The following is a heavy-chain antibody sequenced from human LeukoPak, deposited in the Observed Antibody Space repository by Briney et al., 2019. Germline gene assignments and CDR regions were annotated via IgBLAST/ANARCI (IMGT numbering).Heavy chain of an antibody. CDR3: ASSADSCYSGWCSDH. V-gene: IGHV3-30*01. CDR1: GFTFSSYA. D-gene: IGHD2-15*01. Sequence: PGRSLRLSCAVSGFTFSSYAMHWVRQAPGKGLEWITLITYDGAFDGGKTYYADSVKGRFTVSRDKSKNTLFLQMNSLRPEDTAVYCCASSADSCYSGWCSDHWGQGALVTVPS. CDR2: ITYDGAFDGGKT. J-gene: IGHJ4*02.